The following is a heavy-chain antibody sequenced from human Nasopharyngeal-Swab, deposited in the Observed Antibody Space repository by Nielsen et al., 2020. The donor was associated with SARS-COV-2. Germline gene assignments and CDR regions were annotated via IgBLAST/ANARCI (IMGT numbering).Heavy chain of an antibody. CDR3: ARDLFHSSSWYEDY. CDR1: GFTFSSSA. D-gene: IGHD6-13*01. J-gene: IGHJ4*02. CDR2: ISYDGSNK. Sequence: SCAASGFTFSSSAMHWVRQAPGKGLEWVAVISYDGSNKYYADSVKGRFTISRDNSKNTLYLQMNSLRAEDTAVYYCARDLFHSSSWYEDYWGQGTLVTVSS. V-gene: IGHV3-30*04.